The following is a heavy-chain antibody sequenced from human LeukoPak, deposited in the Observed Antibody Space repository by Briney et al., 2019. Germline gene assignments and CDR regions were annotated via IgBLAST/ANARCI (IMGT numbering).Heavy chain of an antibody. D-gene: IGHD3-10*01. J-gene: IGHJ6*02. CDR2: IDPSDSYT. CDR3: PRRGYYYYGMDV. V-gene: IGHV5-10-1*01. Sequence: GESLKISCKGSGYSFTSYWISWVRQMPGKGLEWMGRIDPSDSYTNYSPSFQGHVTISADKSISTAYLQWSSLKASDTAMYYCPRRGYYYYGMDVWGQGTTVTVSS. CDR1: GYSFTSYW.